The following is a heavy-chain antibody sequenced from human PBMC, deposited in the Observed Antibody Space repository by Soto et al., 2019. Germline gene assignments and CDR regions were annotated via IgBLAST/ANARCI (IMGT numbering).Heavy chain of an antibody. Sequence: SVKVSCKASGGTFSSYTISWVRQAPGQGLEWMGRIIPILGIANYAQKFQGRVTITADKSTSTAYMELSSLRSEDTAVYYCARGREQRWLQSKYYFDYWGQGTLVTVSS. D-gene: IGHD5-12*01. CDR1: GGTFSSYT. CDR3: ARGREQRWLQSKYYFDY. V-gene: IGHV1-69*02. CDR2: IIPILGIA. J-gene: IGHJ4*02.